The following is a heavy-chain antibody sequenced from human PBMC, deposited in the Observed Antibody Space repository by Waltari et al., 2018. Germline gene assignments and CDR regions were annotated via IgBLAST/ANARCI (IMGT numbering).Heavy chain of an antibody. CDR2: ISYDGSNK. D-gene: IGHD3-10*01. V-gene: IGHV3-30-3*01. Sequence: QVQLVESGGGVVQPGRSLRLSCAASGFTFSSYAMHWVRQAPGKGLEWVSVISYDGSNKYYADSVKGRFTISRDNSKNTLYLQMNSLRAEDTAVDYCASVNYYGSGSYYSPFDYWGQGTLVTVSS. CDR1: GFTFSSYA. J-gene: IGHJ4*02. CDR3: ASVNYYGSGSYYSPFDY.